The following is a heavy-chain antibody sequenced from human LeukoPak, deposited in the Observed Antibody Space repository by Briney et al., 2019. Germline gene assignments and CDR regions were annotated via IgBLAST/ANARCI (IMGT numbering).Heavy chain of an antibody. D-gene: IGHD5-18*01. Sequence: GGTLRLSCAASGFTFSSYWMHWVRQASGKGLVWVSRINSDGSSTSYADSVKGRFTISRDNAKNTLYLQMNSLRAEDTAVYHCARDGYSYGYVDYWGQGTLVTVSS. CDR3: ARDGYSYGYVDY. CDR2: INSDGSST. J-gene: IGHJ4*02. CDR1: GFTFSSYW. V-gene: IGHV3-74*01.